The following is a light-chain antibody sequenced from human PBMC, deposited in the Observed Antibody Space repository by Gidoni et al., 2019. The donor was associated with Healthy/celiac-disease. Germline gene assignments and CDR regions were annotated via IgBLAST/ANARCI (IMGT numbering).Light chain of an antibody. Sequence: DIHMTHSPSSLSASVGDRVTITCRESQSISSYLNWYQQKPGKAPKLLIYAASSLQSGVPSRFSGSGSGTDFTLTISSLQPEDFATYYCQQSYSTPWTFGQGTKVEIK. CDR2: AAS. CDR3: QQSYSTPWT. CDR1: QSISSY. J-gene: IGKJ1*01. V-gene: IGKV1-39*01.